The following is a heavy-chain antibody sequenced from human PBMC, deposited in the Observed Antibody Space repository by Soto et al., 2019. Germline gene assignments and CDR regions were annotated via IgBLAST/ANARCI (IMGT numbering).Heavy chain of an antibody. V-gene: IGHV4-31*03. CDR1: GGSISSGGYY. Sequence: SETLSLTCTVSGGSISSGGYYWSWIRQHPGKGLEWIGYIYYSGSTYYNPSLKSRVTISVDTSKNQFSLMLSSVTAADTAVYYCARSGYSYGPNPLLYWGQGTLVTVSS. CDR2: IYYSGST. CDR3: ARSGYSYGPNPLLY. J-gene: IGHJ4*02. D-gene: IGHD5-18*01.